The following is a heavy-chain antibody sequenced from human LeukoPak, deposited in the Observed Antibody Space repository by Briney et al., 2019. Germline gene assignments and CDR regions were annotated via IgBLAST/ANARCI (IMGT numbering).Heavy chain of an antibody. V-gene: IGHV4-34*01. CDR3: AREAATDYYDGSGYYRQTEVFDA. Sequence: SETLSLTCAVYGGSFSGYYWSWIRQPPGKGLEWIGEINHSGSTNYNPSLKSRVTISVDTSKNQFSLKLSSVTAANTAVYYCAREAATDYYDGSGYYRQTEVFDAWGQGTMVTVSS. CDR1: GGSFSGYY. J-gene: IGHJ3*01. CDR2: INHSGST. D-gene: IGHD3-22*01.